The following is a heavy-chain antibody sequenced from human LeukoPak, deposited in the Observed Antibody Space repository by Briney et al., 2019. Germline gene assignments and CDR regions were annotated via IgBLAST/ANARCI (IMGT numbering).Heavy chain of an antibody. J-gene: IGHJ4*02. V-gene: IGHV1-18*01. D-gene: IGHD3-22*01. Sequence: GASVKVSCKASGYTFTSYGISWVRQAPGQGLEWMGWISAYNGNTNYAQKLQGRVTMTTDTSTSTAYMELRSLRSDDTAVYYCVRGSRYYDSSGYYRYWGQGTLVTVSS. CDR2: ISAYNGNT. CDR1: GYTFTSYG. CDR3: VRGSRYYDSSGYYRY.